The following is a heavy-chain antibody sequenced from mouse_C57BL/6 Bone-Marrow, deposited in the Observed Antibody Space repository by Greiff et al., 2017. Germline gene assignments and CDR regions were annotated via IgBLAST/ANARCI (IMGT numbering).Heavy chain of an antibody. CDR3: TSITTVNYFDY. CDR2: IRNKANNHAT. D-gene: IGHD1-1*01. J-gene: IGHJ2*01. Sequence: EVQGVESGGGLVQPGGSMKLSCAASGFTFSDAWMDWVRQSPEKGLEWVAEIRNKANNHATYYAESVKGRFTISRDDSKSSVYLQMNSLRAEDTGIYYCTSITTVNYFDYWGQGTTLTVSS. CDR1: GFTFSDAW. V-gene: IGHV6-6*01.